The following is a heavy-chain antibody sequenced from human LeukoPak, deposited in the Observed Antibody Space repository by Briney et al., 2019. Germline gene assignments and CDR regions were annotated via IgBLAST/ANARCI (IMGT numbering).Heavy chain of an antibody. Sequence: SETLSLTCTVSGGSISSSSYYWGWIRQPPGKGLEWIGSIYYSGATYYNPSLKSRVAISVDTSKNQFSVKVTSVTAADTAFYYCARNGPSSSSFPGGAFDIWGQGTMVIVSS. CDR3: ARNGPSSSSFPGGAFDI. CDR2: IYYSGAT. CDR1: GGSISSSSYY. V-gene: IGHV4-39*01. D-gene: IGHD6-13*01. J-gene: IGHJ3*02.